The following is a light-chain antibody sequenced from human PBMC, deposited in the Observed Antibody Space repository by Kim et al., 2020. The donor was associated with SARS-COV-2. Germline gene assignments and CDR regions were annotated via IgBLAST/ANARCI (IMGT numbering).Light chain of an antibody. CDR1: SGSIVSDF. CDR3: QSYDDNIWV. V-gene: IGLV6-57*01. Sequence: GKTVIISCTRSSGSIVSDFVQWFQQRPGSSPPTVIYEDHKRPSGVPDRFSASVDSSSNSASLTISGLRAEDEADYYCQSYDDNIWVFGGGTQLTVL. J-gene: IGLJ3*02. CDR2: EDH.